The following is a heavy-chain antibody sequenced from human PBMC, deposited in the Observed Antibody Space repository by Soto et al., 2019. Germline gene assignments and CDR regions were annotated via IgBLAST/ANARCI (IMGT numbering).Heavy chain of an antibody. J-gene: IGHJ4*02. Sequence: QVQLGQSGAEVKKTGASEKVSCKASGYTFTSHDINWVRQATGQGLEWMGWMNPNSGNTGYAQKFQGRVTMTRNTSISTAYMELSSLRSEDTAVYYCARWDYGYYARFDYWGQGTLVTVSS. V-gene: IGHV1-8*01. D-gene: IGHD4-17*01. CDR2: MNPNSGNT. CDR1: GYTFTSHD. CDR3: ARWDYGYYARFDY.